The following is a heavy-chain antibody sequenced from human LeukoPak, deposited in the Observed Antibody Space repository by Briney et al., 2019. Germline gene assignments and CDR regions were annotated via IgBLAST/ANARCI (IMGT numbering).Heavy chain of an antibody. Sequence: GASVKVSCKASGYTFTSYDINWVRQATGQGLEWMGWMNPNSGNTGYAQKFQGRVTMTRNTSISTAYMELSSLRSDDTAVYYCARGVPAADHFDYWGQGTLVTVSS. CDR2: MNPNSGNT. CDR1: GYTFTSYD. D-gene: IGHD2-2*01. CDR3: ARGVPAADHFDY. J-gene: IGHJ4*02. V-gene: IGHV1-8*01.